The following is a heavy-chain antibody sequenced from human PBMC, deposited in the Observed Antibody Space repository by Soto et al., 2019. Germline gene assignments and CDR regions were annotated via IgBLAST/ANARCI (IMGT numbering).Heavy chain of an antibody. D-gene: IGHD6-19*01. CDR3: ARYPNPTVAGLPFDL. CDR1: GFTFSSYW. J-gene: IGHJ4*02. V-gene: IGHV3-7*03. Sequence: EVQLVESGGGLVQPGGSLRLSCAASGFTFSSYWMSWVRQAPGKGLEWVAHTRQDGGQEYYVDSVKGRFTISRDNANNSLYLQMNSLRVEDTAVYYCARYPNPTVAGLPFDLWGQGTLVTVSS. CDR2: TRQDGGQE.